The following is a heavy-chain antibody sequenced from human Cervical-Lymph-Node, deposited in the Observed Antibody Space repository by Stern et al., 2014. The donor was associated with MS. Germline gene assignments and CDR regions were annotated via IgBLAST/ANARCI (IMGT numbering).Heavy chain of an antibody. Sequence: VQLVESGAEVKKPGSSVKVSCKASGGTFSSYAINWVRPAPGQGLEWMGGVIPIFGTANFAQKFQGRVTITADESTSTAYMELSSLRSEDAAVYYCSRDSRHYDASYYFDSWGQGTLVTVSS. J-gene: IGHJ4*02. CDR1: GGTFSSYA. V-gene: IGHV1-69*01. D-gene: IGHD3-16*01. CDR3: SRDSRHYDASYYFDS. CDR2: VIPIFGTA.